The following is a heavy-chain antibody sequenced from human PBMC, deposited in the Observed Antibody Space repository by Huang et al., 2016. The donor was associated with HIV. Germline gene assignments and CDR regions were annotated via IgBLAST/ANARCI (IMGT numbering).Heavy chain of an antibody. Sequence: QVQLVESGGGLVQPGRSLRLSCAASGFAFTNYAIHWVRQAPGKGLEGVACISYDGRNKFYADSVKGRFTISRDKSKSTLYLLMNSLRVDDTALYYCARSAVPGDGDWFDPWGQGTLVTVSS. CDR3: ARSAVPGDGDWFDP. D-gene: IGHD6-19*01. CDR2: ISYDGRNK. J-gene: IGHJ5*02. CDR1: GFAFTNYA. V-gene: IGHV3-30*04.